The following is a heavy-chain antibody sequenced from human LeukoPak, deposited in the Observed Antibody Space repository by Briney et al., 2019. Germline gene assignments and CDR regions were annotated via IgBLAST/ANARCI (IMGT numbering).Heavy chain of an antibody. V-gene: IGHV4-4*07. J-gene: IGHJ3*02. CDR2: IFTSGST. CDR3: ARAPVTVKDSFDI. D-gene: IGHD4-11*01. Sequence: SETLSLTCTVSGGSISSYYWSWIRQPAGKGLEWIGRIFTSGSTNYNASLKSRVTMSVDTSKNQFSLKLRSVTAADTAVYYCARAPVTVKDSFDIWGQGTMVTVSS. CDR1: GGSISSYY.